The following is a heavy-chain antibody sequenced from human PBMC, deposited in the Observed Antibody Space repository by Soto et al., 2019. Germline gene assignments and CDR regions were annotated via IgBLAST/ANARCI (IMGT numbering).Heavy chain of an antibody. CDR2: ISGSGGST. V-gene: IGHV3-23*01. J-gene: IGHJ2*01. CDR1: GFTFSSYA. D-gene: IGHD2-15*01. CDR3: AQPPRGGKPRSWYFDL. Sequence: VQLLESGGGLVQPGGSLRLSCAASGFTFSSYAMSWVRQAPGKGLELVSAISGSGGSTYYADSVKGRFTISRDNSKNTLYLRMNSLRDEDTAVYYCAQPPRGGKPRSWYFDLWGRGTLVTVSS.